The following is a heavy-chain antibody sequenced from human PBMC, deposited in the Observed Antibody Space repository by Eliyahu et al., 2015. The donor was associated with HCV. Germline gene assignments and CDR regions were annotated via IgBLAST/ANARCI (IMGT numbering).Heavy chain of an antibody. J-gene: IGHJ4*02. CDR1: GGSISSGDYY. Sequence: QVQLQESGPGLVKPSQTLSLTCTVSGGSISSGDYYWSWIRQPPGKGLEWIGYIYYSGSTYYNPSLKSRVTISVDTSKNQFSLKLSSVTAADTAVYYCARVSLGNWGSSDFDYWGQGTLVTVSS. CDR3: ARVSLGNWGSSDFDY. V-gene: IGHV4-30-4*01. CDR2: IYYSGST. D-gene: IGHD7-27*01.